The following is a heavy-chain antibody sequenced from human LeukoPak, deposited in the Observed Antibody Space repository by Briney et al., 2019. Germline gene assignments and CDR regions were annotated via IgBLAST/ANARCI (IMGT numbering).Heavy chain of an antibody. CDR3: ARWFGKTLGGVY. D-gene: IGHD3-10*01. CDR1: GGSITSSAYY. Sequence: PSETLSLTCTVSGGSITSSAYYWGWIRQPPGKGLEWIGTIYYTGSTYYNPSLKSRVTISVDTSKNQFSLKLSSVTATETAVYYCARWFGKTLGGVYWGEGTLGTGSS. CDR2: IYYTGST. V-gene: IGHV4-39*01. J-gene: IGHJ4*02.